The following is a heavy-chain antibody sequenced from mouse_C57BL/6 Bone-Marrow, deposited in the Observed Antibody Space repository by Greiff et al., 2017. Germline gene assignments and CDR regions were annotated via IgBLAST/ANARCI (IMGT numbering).Heavy chain of an antibody. V-gene: IGHV1-72*01. CDR1: GYTFTSYW. D-gene: IGHD4-1*02. CDR2: IDPNSGGT. CDR3: ARSVGCNWDAMDY. J-gene: IGHJ4*01. Sequence: QVQLQQSGAELVKPGASVKLSCKASGYTFTSYWMHWVKQRPGRGLEWIGRIDPNSGGTKYNEKFKSKATLTVDKPSSTAYMQLSRLTSEDSAVYYCARSVGCNWDAMDYWGQGTSVTVSS.